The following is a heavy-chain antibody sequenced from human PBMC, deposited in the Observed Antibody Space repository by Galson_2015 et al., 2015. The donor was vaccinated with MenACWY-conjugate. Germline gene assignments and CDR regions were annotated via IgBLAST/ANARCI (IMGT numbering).Heavy chain of an antibody. CDR2: IYHSGST. Sequence: TLSLTCAVSGGSISSGGYSWGWIRQPPGKGLEWIGYIYHSGSTYYNPSLKSRVTISVDRSKNQFSLKLSSVTAADTAVYYCARGLRSGFEPAGAFEIWGQGTMVTVSS. V-gene: IGHV4-30-2*01. CDR1: GGSISSGGYS. J-gene: IGHJ3*02. D-gene: IGHD3-22*01. CDR3: ARGLRSGFEPAGAFEI.